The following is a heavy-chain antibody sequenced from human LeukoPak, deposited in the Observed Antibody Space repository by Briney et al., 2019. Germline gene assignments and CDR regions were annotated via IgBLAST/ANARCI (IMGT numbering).Heavy chain of an antibody. V-gene: IGHV4-59*02. CDR3: ARGFCSDEICQVFTH. D-gene: IGHD3-3*01. CDR1: GGAVNSYY. J-gene: IGHJ4*02. Sequence: SETLSLTCNVSGGAVNSYYWSWIRQTPGEGLKWIGYISHNGNIDYAPSLKSRVTMSIDTTKNQFPLKLTSVTAADTALYFCARGFCSDEICQVFTHWGQGILVTVSS. CDR2: ISHNGNI.